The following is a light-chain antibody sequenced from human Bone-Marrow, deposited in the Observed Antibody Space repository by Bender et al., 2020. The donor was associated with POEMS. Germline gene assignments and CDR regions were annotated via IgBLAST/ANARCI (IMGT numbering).Light chain of an antibody. Sequence: QSALTQSPSVSGSPGQSVTISCTGTSSDVGNYNRVSWYQQPPGTAPKLMIYEVTNRPSGVPDRFSGSKSGNTASLTISGLQAEDEADFYCCSYAGSRTLVFGGGTKLTVL. J-gene: IGLJ2*01. V-gene: IGLV2-18*02. CDR1: SSDVGNYNR. CDR2: EVT. CDR3: CSYAGSRTLV.